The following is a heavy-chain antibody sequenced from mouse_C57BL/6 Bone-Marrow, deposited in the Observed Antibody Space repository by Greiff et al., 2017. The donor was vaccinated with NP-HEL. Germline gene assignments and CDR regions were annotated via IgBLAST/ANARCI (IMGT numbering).Heavy chain of an antibody. CDR1: GFTFSSYA. J-gene: IGHJ3*01. Sequence: EVKLQESGEGLVKPGGSLKLSCAASGFTFSSYAMSWVRQTPEKRLEWVAYISSGGDYIYYADTVKGRFTISRDNARNTLYLQMSSLKSEDTAMYYCTRDYGEGFAYWGQGTLVTVSA. D-gene: IGHD2-13*01. CDR2: ISSGGDYI. CDR3: TRDYGEGFAY. V-gene: IGHV5-9-1*02.